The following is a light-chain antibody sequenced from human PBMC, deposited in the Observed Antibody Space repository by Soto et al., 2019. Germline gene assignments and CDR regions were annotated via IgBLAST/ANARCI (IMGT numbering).Light chain of an antibody. V-gene: IGKV3-20*01. CDR3: QQYGSSRPWT. J-gene: IGKJ1*01. CDR1: QSVSSNY. CDR2: GAS. Sequence: EIVLTQSPATLSLSPGERATLSCRASQSVSSNYLAWYQQKPGQAPRLLIYGASSRASGIPDRFSGSGSGTDFTLTISRLEPEDFAVYYCQQYGSSRPWTFGQGTKVEIK.